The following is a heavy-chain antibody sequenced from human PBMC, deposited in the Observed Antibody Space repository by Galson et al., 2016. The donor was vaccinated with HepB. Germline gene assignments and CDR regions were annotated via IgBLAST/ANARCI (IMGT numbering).Heavy chain of an antibody. D-gene: IGHD6-13*01. Sequence: QSGAEVKKPGESLKIACEASGFSITNFWITWVRQMPGKGLEWMGLIYPGDSDTRYSPSFQGQVTISADKSINTAYLQWSSLRASDTAIYYCARHARSMAAAPLDYWGQGTLV. CDR3: ARHARSMAAAPLDY. J-gene: IGHJ4*02. V-gene: IGHV5-51*01. CDR2: IYPGDSDT. CDR1: GFSITNFW.